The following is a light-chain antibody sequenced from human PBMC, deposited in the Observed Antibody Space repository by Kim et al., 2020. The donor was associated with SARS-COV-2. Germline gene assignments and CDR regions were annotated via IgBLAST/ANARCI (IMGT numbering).Light chain of an antibody. J-gene: IGKJ2*03. CDR1: QTVLYNSNNKNY. CDR2: WAS. Sequence: RATLNCKSRQTVLYNSNNKNYLAWYQQKPGQAPRRLIYWASIRESGVSDRFSGSGSETDFTLTISSLQAEDVAVYYCQQYYSTPPSFGQGTKLEIK. CDR3: QQYYSTPPS. V-gene: IGKV4-1*01.